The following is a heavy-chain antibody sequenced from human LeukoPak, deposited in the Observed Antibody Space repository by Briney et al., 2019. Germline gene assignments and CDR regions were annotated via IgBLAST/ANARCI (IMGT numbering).Heavy chain of an antibody. Sequence: PSETLSLTCAVYGGSFSGYYWSWIRQPPGKGLEWIGEINHSGSTNYNPSLKSRVTISVDMSKNQFSLKLSSVTAADTAVYYCARGQRVAARPSSFWGQGTLVTVSS. CDR3: ARGQRVAARPSSF. D-gene: IGHD6-6*01. J-gene: IGHJ4*02. V-gene: IGHV4-34*01. CDR1: GGSFSGYY. CDR2: INHSGST.